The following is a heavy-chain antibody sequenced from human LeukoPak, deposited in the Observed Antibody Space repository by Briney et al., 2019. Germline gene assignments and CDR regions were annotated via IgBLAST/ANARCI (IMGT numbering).Heavy chain of an antibody. Sequence: KPGGSLRLSCAASGFTFSSYSMNWVRQAPGKGLEWVSSISSSSSYIYYADSVKGRFTISRDNAKNSLYLQMNSLRAEDTAVYYCASFVGGSGSRDYWGQGTLVTGSS. CDR3: ASFVGGSGSRDY. V-gene: IGHV3-21*01. CDR2: ISSSSSYI. D-gene: IGHD3-10*01. J-gene: IGHJ4*02. CDR1: GFTFSSYS.